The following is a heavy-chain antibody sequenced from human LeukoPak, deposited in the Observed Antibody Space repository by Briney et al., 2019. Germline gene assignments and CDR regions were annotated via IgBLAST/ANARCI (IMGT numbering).Heavy chain of an antibody. J-gene: IGHJ4*02. V-gene: IGHV4-39*07. CDR3: AKDQSWWELLGGYYFDY. CDR2: IYYSGST. D-gene: IGHD1-26*01. CDR1: GGSISSSSYY. Sequence: SETLSLTCTVSGGSISSSSYYWGWIRQPPGKGLEWIGSIYYSGSTYYNPSLKSRVTISVDTSKNQFSLKLSSVTAADTAVYYCAKDQSWWELLGGYYFDYWGQGTLVTVSS.